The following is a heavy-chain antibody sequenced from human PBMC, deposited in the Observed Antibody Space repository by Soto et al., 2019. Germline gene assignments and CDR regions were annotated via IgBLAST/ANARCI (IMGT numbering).Heavy chain of an antibody. CDR2: ISGSGGST. CDR1: GFTFSSYA. D-gene: IGHD2-2*01. V-gene: IGHV3-23*01. J-gene: IGHJ4*02. CDR3: AKGRGYCMSTSCYVGSDY. Sequence: LRLSCAASGFTFSSYAMSWVRQAPGKGLEWVSAISGSGGSTYYADSVKGRFTISRDNSKNTLYLQMNSLRAEDTAVYYCAKGRGYCMSTSCYVGSDYWGQGTLLTVSS.